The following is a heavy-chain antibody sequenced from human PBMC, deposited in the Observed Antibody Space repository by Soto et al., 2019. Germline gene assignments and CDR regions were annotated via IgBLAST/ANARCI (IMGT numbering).Heavy chain of an antibody. CDR1: GFTFSSYS. J-gene: IGHJ6*02. D-gene: IGHD1-1*01. CDR2: ISSSSSTI. Sequence: PGGSLRLSCAASGFTFSSYSMNWVRQAPGKGLEWVSYISSSSSTIYYADSVKGRFTISRDNAKNSLYLQMNSLRAEDTAVYYCARDKDREQLGGNYYYTLDFWGQAITVTVSS. V-gene: IGHV3-48*01. CDR3: ARDKDREQLGGNYYYTLDF.